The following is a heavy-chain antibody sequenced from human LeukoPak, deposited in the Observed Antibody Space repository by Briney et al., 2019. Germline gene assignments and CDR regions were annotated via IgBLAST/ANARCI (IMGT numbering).Heavy chain of an antibody. Sequence: ASVKVSCKASGYTFTSYAMNWVRQAPGQGLEWMGWINTNTGNPTYAQGFTGRFVFSLDTSVSTAYLQISSLKAEDTAVYYCAREDMTVLLRLDSSYMDVWGKETTVTVSS. V-gene: IGHV7-4-1*02. J-gene: IGHJ6*03. D-gene: IGHD2-2*03. CDR3: AREDMTVLLRLDSSYMDV. CDR2: INTNTGNP. CDR1: GYTFTSYA.